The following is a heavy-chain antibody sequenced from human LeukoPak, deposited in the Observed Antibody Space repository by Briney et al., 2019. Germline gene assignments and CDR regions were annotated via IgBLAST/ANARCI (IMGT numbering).Heavy chain of an antibody. V-gene: IGHV4-59*11. CDR1: GASLIGQY. D-gene: IGHD5-12*01. CDR2: VFHNGGGA. Sequence: SETLSLTCTVSGASLIGQYWGWIRQPPGKGLEWIGYVFHNGGGAAYNPSLKNRVTISVDTSKNQFSLSLNSVIPSDTAVYYCARGHHDYAYWGQGALVTVSS. J-gene: IGHJ4*02. CDR3: ARGHHDYAY.